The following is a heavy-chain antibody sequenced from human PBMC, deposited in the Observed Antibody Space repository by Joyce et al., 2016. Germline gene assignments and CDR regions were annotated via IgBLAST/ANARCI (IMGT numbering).Heavy chain of an antibody. D-gene: IGHD3-10*01. V-gene: IGHV3-53*01. J-gene: IGHJ4*02. Sequence: EVKLVESGGDLIRPGGSLRLSCEASGFVVSSNHRSWVRQAPGKGLVWVSIIYSGGSTYYTDSVEGRFTISRDNSKNTVYLQMNSLRAEDTAVYYCARDYYGSGSYVPRFDYWGQGTLVTVSS. CDR2: IYSGGST. CDR1: GFVVSSNH. CDR3: ARDYYGSGSYVPRFDY.